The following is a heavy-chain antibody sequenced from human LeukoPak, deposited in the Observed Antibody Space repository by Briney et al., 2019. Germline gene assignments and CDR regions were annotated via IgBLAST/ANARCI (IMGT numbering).Heavy chain of an antibody. CDR3: ARDRVYGSGSYRTYYYYGMDV. CDR1: GFTVSSNY. Sequence: PGVSLRLSCAASGFTVSSNYMSWVRHAPGKGLEWLSVIYSGGSTYYAASVKGRFTISRDNSKNTLYLQMNSLRAEDTAVYYCARDRVYGSGSYRTYYYYGMDVWGQGTTVTVSS. J-gene: IGHJ6*02. CDR2: IYSGGST. V-gene: IGHV3-53*01. D-gene: IGHD3-10*01.